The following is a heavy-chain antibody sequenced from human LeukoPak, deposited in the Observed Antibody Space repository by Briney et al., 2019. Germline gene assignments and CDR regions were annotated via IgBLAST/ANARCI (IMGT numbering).Heavy chain of an antibody. CDR2: INPSGGST. J-gene: IGHJ3*02. Sequence: ASVKVSCKASGSTFTSYYMHWVRQAPGQGLEWMGIINPSGGSTTYAQKFQGRVTMTRDMSTSTVYMELSSLRSEDTAMYYCASGTYYDFWSGYHHAFDIWGQGTMVTVSS. CDR1: GSTFTSYY. D-gene: IGHD3-3*01. CDR3: ASGTYYDFWSGYHHAFDI. V-gene: IGHV1-46*01.